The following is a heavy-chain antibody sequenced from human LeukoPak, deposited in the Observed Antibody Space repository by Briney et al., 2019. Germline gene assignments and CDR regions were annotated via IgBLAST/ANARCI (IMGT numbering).Heavy chain of an antibody. Sequence: SVKVSCKASGGTFSSYAISWVRQAPGQGLEWMGGIIPIFGTANYAQKFQGRVTITADESTSTAYMELSSLRSEDTAVYYCARDRSSSSIRGPRKILGYWGQGTLVTVSS. CDR3: ARDRSSSSIRGPRKILGY. V-gene: IGHV1-69*13. D-gene: IGHD6-13*01. CDR1: GGTFSSYA. CDR2: IIPIFGTA. J-gene: IGHJ4*02.